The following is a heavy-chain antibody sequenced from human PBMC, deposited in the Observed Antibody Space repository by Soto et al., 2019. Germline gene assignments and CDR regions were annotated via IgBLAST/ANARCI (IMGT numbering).Heavy chain of an antibody. CDR2: IIPIFGTA. V-gene: IGHV1-69*13. CDR3: ARGYSYGYSVGSYFDY. D-gene: IGHD5-18*01. J-gene: IGHJ4*02. CDR1: GGTFSSYA. Sequence: SVKVSCKASGGTFSSYAISWVRQAPGQGLEWMGEIIPIFGTANYAQKFQGRVTITADESTSTAYMELSSLRSEDTAVYYCARGYSYGYSVGSYFDYWGQGTLVTVSS.